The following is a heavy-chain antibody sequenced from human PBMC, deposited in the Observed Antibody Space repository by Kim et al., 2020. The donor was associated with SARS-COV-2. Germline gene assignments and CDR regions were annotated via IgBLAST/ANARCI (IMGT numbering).Heavy chain of an antibody. CDR3: ARDLTGSSGWYRY. V-gene: IGHV4-4*07. D-gene: IGHD6-19*01. J-gene: IGHJ4*02. Sequence: TPSLKSRVTMSVDTSKNQFSLKLSSVTAADTAVYYCARDLTGSSGWYRYWGQGTLVTVSS.